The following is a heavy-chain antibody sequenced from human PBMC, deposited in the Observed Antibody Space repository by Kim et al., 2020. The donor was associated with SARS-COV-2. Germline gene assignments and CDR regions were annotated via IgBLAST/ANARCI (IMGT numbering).Heavy chain of an antibody. CDR1: GFTFSDYY. Sequence: GGSLRLSCAASGFTFSDYYMSWIRQAPGKGLEWVSYISSSSSYTNYADSVKGRFTISRDNAKNSLYLQMNSLRAEDTAVYYCARDTPSEGGYYDSSGYYRYYFDYWGQGTLVTVSS. V-gene: IGHV3-11*05. D-gene: IGHD3-22*01. CDR3: ARDTPSEGGYYDSSGYYRYYFDY. CDR2: ISSSSSYT. J-gene: IGHJ4*02.